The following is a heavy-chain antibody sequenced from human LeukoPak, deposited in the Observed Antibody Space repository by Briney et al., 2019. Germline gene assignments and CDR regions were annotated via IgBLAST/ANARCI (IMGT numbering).Heavy chain of an antibody. CDR2: IITHFGTP. V-gene: IGHV1-69*13. CDR3: AREDFGSSISCYDH. CDR1: GGTNVA. Sequence: ASVKVSCKASGGTNVAISWVRQAPGHELEWMGGIITHFGTPDYSQRFQGRITITADESTGTAYMELGSLRSEDTAVYYCAREDFGSSISCYDHWGQGTLVAVSS. D-gene: IGHD2-2*01. J-gene: IGHJ4*02.